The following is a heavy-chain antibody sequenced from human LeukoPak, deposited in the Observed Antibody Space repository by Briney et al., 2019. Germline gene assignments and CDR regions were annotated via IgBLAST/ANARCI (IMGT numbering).Heavy chain of an antibody. D-gene: IGHD6-13*01. CDR3: ARGAATGPTLGLDY. V-gene: IGHV3-53*01. CDR1: GFTVSSNY. Sequence: GGSLRLSCVASGFTVSSNYMTWVRQAPGKGLEWVSVINTGGTPYYADSVKGRFTISRDISKNTVYLQMNSLRVEDTAVYFCARGAATGPTLGLDYWGQGTLVTVSS. J-gene: IGHJ4*02. CDR2: INTGGTP.